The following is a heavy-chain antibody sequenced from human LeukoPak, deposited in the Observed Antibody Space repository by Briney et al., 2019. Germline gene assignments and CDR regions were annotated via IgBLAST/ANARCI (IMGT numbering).Heavy chain of an antibody. D-gene: IGHD2-21*01. CDR3: AKALGRLLSDLDY. Sequence: GGSLRLSCAASGFTFSTYAMNWVRQAPGKGLEWVSGIDVNGGSTYYADSVKGRFTISRDNSKNTLDLQMNSLRAEDTAVYFCAKALGRLLSDLDYWGQGTLVSVSS. V-gene: IGHV3-23*01. J-gene: IGHJ4*02. CDR1: GFTFSTYA. CDR2: IDVNGGST.